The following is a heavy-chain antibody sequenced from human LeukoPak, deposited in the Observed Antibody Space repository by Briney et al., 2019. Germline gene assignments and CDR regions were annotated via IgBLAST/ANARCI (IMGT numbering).Heavy chain of an antibody. Sequence: GGSLRLSCAASGFTFSEYWMLWVRQAPGKGLESVSRINADGTVTTYADSVKGRFTVSRDNADNTMFLQMNSVRDEDTAVYYCATKQWLAPPPDSWGQGTPVTVSS. CDR3: ATKQWLAPPPDS. CDR1: GFTFSEYW. V-gene: IGHV3-74*01. CDR2: INADGTVT. J-gene: IGHJ4*02. D-gene: IGHD6-19*01.